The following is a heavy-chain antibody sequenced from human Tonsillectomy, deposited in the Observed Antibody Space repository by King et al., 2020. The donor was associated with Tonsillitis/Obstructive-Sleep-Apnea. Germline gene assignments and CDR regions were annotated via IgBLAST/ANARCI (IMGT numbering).Heavy chain of an antibody. J-gene: IGHJ4*02. CDR3: ARESGRFLEWLSLDY. V-gene: IGHV1-2*06. CDR2: INPNSGVT. CDR1: GYTFTDYY. Sequence: VQLVESATEVKKPGASVKVSCKASGYTFTDYYMHWVRQAPGQCREWMGRINPNSGVTNYAQKFQDRVTMTRETSISTAYLEVSSLRSDDTAVYFCARESGRFLEWLSLDYWGQGTLVTVSS. D-gene: IGHD3-3*01.